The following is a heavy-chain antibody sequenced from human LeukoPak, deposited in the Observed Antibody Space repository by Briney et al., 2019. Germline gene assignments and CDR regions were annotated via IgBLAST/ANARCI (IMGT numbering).Heavy chain of an antibody. Sequence: GGSLRLSCAASGLTFSSSAMSWVRQAPGKGLEWVSAISGSGSNTYYADSVKGGLTISRDNSKNTLYLQMSSLRAEDTAVYYCVKEASRAYFDYWGQGTLGTVSS. CDR3: VKEASRAYFDY. J-gene: IGHJ4*02. CDR2: ISGSGSNT. CDR1: GLTFSSSA. V-gene: IGHV3-23*01.